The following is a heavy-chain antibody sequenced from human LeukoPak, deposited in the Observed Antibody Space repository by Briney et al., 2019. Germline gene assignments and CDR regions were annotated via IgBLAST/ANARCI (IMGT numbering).Heavy chain of an antibody. Sequence: GSLRLSCAASGFTVSSNYMSWVRQAPGKGLEWVSVIYSGGSTYYADSVKGRFTISRDNSKNTLYLQMNSLRAEDTAVYYCARDLGSSTHDYWGQGTLVTVSS. CDR3: ARDLGSSTHDY. CDR1: GFTVSSNY. D-gene: IGHD2-2*01. V-gene: IGHV3-66*01. J-gene: IGHJ4*02. CDR2: IYSGGST.